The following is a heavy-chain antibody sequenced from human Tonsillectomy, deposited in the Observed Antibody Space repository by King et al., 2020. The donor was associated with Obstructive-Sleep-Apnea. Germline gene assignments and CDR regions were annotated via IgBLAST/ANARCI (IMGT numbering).Heavy chain of an antibody. D-gene: IGHD3-22*01. V-gene: IGHV4-39*07. CDR1: GGSISSRSYS. J-gene: IGHJ4*02. CDR3: ASGIGDYDSSGFFDF. Sequence: QLQESGPGLVKPSETLSLICTVSGGSISSRSYSWGWIRQPPGKGVEWIGRIYFNGNNYYNPSLKSRITISVDTSRNNFSLKLSSVTAADTAVYFCASGIGDYDSSGFFDFWGRGTLVTVSS. CDR2: IYFNGNN.